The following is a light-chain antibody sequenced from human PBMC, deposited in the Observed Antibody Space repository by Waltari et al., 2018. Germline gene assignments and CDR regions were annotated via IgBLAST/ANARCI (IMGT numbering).Light chain of an antibody. Sequence: QSALTQPPSASGSPGQSVTIPCTGTSSYIGGYNYVSWYQQHPGKAPKLMIYEVTKRPSGVPDRFSGSKSGNTASLTVSGLQAEDEADYYCSSYAGSNNFGVVFGGGTKLTVL. CDR2: EVT. J-gene: IGLJ2*01. CDR1: SSYIGGYNY. V-gene: IGLV2-8*01. CDR3: SSYAGSNNFGVV.